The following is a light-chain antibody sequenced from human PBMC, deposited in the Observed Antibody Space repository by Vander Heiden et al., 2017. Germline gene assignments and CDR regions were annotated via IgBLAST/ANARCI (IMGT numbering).Light chain of an antibody. CDR3: QQYYRTPVT. J-gene: IGKJ4*01. V-gene: IGKV4-1*01. CDR2: WAS. Sequence: LMTQSPDSLAVSLGETATINFKSSQSVLDSYNNRNYLDWYQQKPGQPPKLLIYWASSLESGVPDRFSGSGSGTDFTLTITSLQAEDVAVYYCQQYYRTPVTFGGGTKVEIK. CDR1: QSVLDSYNNRNY.